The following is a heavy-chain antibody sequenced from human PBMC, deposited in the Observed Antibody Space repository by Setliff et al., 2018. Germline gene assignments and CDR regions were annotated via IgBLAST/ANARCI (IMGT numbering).Heavy chain of an antibody. CDR1: GYTFTSYG. V-gene: IGHV1-69*05. J-gene: IGHJ3*02. Sequence: SVKVSCKASGYTFTSYGISWVRQAPGQGLEWMGGIIPIFGTANYAQKFQGRVTITTDESTSTAYMELSSLRSEDTAVYYCATDHMPASGTSAFDIWGQGTVVTVSS. D-gene: IGHD6-13*01. CDR3: ATDHMPASGTSAFDI. CDR2: IIPIFGTA.